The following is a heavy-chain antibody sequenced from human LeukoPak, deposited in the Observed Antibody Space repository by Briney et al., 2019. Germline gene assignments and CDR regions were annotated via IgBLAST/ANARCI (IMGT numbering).Heavy chain of an antibody. J-gene: IGHJ4*02. CDR2: IHPEGNEK. CDR3: SRGDAFSGDH. V-gene: IGHV3-7*04. CDR1: GFTFRNFW. Sequence: PGGSLRLSCAASGFTFRNFWMSWVRQAPGRGLEWVANIHPEGNEKYHVESVKGRFHISRVNAKSSLFLQMNGLRAEDTAVYYFSRGDAFSGDHWGQGTLVTVSS.